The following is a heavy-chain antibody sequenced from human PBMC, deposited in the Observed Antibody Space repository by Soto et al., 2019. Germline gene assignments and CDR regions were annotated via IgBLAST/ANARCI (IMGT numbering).Heavy chain of an antibody. Sequence: QITLKESGPTLVRPTQTLTLTCTFSGFSLSTTGVGVGWIRQPPGKALGWLALIYWDNDKRYSPSLKSRLTIVKDTSKNVVILTMPNLETVDTSRSYCARRIPHFILARERVKWLDPWGQGTLVTVSS. CDR2: IYWDNDK. CDR1: GFSLSTTGVG. CDR3: ARRIPHFILARERVKWLDP. D-gene: IGHD3-9*01. V-gene: IGHV2-5*02. J-gene: IGHJ5*02.